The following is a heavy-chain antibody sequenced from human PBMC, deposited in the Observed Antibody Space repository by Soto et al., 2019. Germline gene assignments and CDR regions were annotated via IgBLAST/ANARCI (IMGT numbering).Heavy chain of an antibody. CDR1: GYTFTSYA. CDR2: INAGNGNT. Sequence: ASVKVSCKASGYTFTSYAMHWVRQAPGQRLERMGWINAGNGNTKYSQKFQGGVTITRDTSSSTAYMELISLRSEDIALYYFAKNGQPPYYYYGLDVWGQGTKVTVSS. D-gene: IGHD2-8*01. V-gene: IGHV1-3*01. CDR3: AKNGQPPYYYYGLDV. J-gene: IGHJ6*02.